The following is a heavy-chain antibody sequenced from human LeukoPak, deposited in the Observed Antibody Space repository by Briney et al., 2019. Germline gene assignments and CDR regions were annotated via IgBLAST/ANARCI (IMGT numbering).Heavy chain of an antibody. CDR1: GYTFTGYY. J-gene: IGHJ4*02. CDR2: INPNSGGT. CDR3: ARDLDRGYSGDY. Sequence: ASVKVSCKASGYTFTGYYMHWVRQAPGQGLEWMGWINPNSGGTNYAQKFQGGVTMTRDTSISTAYVELSRLRSDDTAVYYCARDLDRGYSGDYWGQGTLVTVSS. D-gene: IGHD5-12*01. V-gene: IGHV1-2*02.